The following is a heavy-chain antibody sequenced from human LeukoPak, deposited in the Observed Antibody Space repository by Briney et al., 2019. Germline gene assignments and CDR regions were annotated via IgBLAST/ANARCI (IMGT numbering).Heavy chain of an antibody. V-gene: IGHV3-30*04. CDR1: GFTFSSYV. D-gene: IGHD2-15*01. J-gene: IGHJ4*02. CDR2: ISYDGSNK. Sequence: GGSLRLSCAASGFTFSSYVMHWVRQAPGKGLEWVAVISYDGSNKYYADSVKGRFTISRDNSKNTLYLQMNSLRAEDTAVYYCARDRERYCSGGSCQNFDYWGQGTLVTVSS. CDR3: ARDRERYCSGGSCQNFDY.